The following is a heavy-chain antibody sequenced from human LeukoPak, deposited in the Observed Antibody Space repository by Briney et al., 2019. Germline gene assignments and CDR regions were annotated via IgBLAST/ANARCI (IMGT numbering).Heavy chain of an antibody. V-gene: IGHV3-21*01. J-gene: IGHJ3*02. CDR3: VTDGASDI. CDR2: ISNSGFSI. Sequence: GGSLRLSCAASGFTLSSYTTNWVRQAPGKGLEWVSSISNSGFSIYYADSVKGRSFVSRDNANNSLYLQMNSLRDEDTAVYYCVTDGASDIWGQGTMVTVSS. CDR1: GFTLSSYT.